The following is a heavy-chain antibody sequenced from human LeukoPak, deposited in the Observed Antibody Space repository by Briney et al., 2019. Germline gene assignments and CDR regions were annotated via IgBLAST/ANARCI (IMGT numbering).Heavy chain of an antibody. CDR3: ARRRITMIAMRAFDI. Sequence: SGTLSLTCTVSGGSISSSSYYWGWIRQPPGKGLEWIGSIYYSGSTYYNPSLKSRVTISVDTSKNQFSLKLSSVTAADTAVYYCARRRITMIAMRAFDIWGQGTMVTVSS. V-gene: IGHV4-39*01. D-gene: IGHD3-22*01. CDR1: GGSISSSSYY. CDR2: IYYSGST. J-gene: IGHJ3*02.